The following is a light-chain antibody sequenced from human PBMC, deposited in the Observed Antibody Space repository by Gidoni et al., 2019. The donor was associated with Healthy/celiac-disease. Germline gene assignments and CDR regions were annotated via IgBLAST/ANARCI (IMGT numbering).Light chain of an antibody. Sequence: EIVMTQSPATLSVSPGERANLSCRASQSVNSNLAWYEQKPGQAPRLPIYGASTRATGIPARFSGSGSVTEFTLTISSLQSEDFAVYYCQQYYNWPPYTFGQGTKLEIK. CDR3: QQYYNWPPYT. J-gene: IGKJ2*01. V-gene: IGKV3-15*01. CDR1: QSVNSN. CDR2: GAS.